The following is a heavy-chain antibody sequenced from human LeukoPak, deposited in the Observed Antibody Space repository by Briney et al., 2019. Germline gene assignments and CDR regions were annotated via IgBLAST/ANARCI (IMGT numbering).Heavy chain of an antibody. CDR3: AKVVPGGRYYYYYYGMDV. D-gene: IGHD2-15*01. J-gene: IGHJ6*02. CDR2: ISGSGGST. Sequence: GGSLRPSCAASGFTFSSYAMSWVRQAPGKGLEWVSAISGSGGSTYYADSVKGRFTISRDNSKNTLYLQMNSLRAEDTAVYYCAKVVPGGRYYYYYYGMDVWGQGTTATVSS. V-gene: IGHV3-23*01. CDR1: GFTFSSYA.